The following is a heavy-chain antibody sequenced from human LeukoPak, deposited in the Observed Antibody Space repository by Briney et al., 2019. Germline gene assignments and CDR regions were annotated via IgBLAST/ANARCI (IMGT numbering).Heavy chain of an antibody. CDR2: IWYDGSNK. D-gene: IGHD3-10*01. J-gene: IGHJ4*02. Sequence: PGRSLRLSCAASGFTFSSYGMHWVRQAPGKGLEWVAVIWYDGSNKYYADSVKGRFTISRDNSKNTLYLQMNSLRAEDTAVYYCARDINPWFGDALNWGQGTLVTVSS. CDR1: GFTFSSYG. CDR3: ARDINPWFGDALN. V-gene: IGHV3-33*01.